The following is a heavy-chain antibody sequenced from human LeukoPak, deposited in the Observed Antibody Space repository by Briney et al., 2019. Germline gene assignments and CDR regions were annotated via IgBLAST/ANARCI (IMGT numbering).Heavy chain of an antibody. CDR1: GGSISSSSYY. Sequence: PSETLSLTCTVSGGSISSSSYYWGWIRQPPGKGLEWIGSIYYSGSTYYNPSLKSRVTISVDTSKNQSSLKLSSVTAADTAVYYCARRWLLGPVDYWGQGTLVTVSS. J-gene: IGHJ4*02. CDR2: IYYSGST. D-gene: IGHD5-12*01. V-gene: IGHV4-39*01. CDR3: ARRWLLGPVDY.